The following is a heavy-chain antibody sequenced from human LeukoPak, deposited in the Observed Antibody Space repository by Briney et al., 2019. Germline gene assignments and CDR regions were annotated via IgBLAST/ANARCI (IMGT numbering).Heavy chain of an antibody. CDR2: LNAYNGNT. J-gene: IGHJ4*02. D-gene: IGHD3-10*01. Sequence: GSSVKVSRKASGYTFTNYGFSWVRQAPALGLEWMGWLNAYNGNTNYAQHLQARVTMTTDTSTSTAYMELRSLRSDDTAVYYCAGGSFGVLRGARISDYWGQETLVTVSS. CDR3: AGGSFGVLRGARISDY. V-gene: IGHV1-18*01. CDR1: GYTFTNYG.